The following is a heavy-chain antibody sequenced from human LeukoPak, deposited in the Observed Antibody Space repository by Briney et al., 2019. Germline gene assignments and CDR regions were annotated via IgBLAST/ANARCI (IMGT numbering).Heavy chain of an antibody. V-gene: IGHV3-33*01. Sequence: GGSLRLSCAATGFSFSDYGMHWVRQAPGKGLEWVAVIWYDGSNKYYADSVKGRFTISRDNSKNTLYLQMTSLKASDTAMYYCATRGVDYWGQGTLVTVSS. J-gene: IGHJ4*02. CDR1: GFSFSDYG. CDR3: ATRGVDY. CDR2: IWYDGSNK.